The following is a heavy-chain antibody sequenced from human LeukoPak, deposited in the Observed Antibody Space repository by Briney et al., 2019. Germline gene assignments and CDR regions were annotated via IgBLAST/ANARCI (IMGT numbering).Heavy chain of an antibody. J-gene: IGHJ3*02. CDR2: IYYSGST. V-gene: IGHV4-61*01. Sequence: SETLSLTCTVSGYSISSGYFWGWIRQPPGKGLEWIGYIYYSGSTNYNPSLKSRVTISVDTSKNQFSLKLSSVTAEDTAVYYCASLGDIVATDAFDIWGQGTMVTVSS. D-gene: IGHD5-12*01. CDR1: GYSISSGYF. CDR3: ASLGDIVATDAFDI.